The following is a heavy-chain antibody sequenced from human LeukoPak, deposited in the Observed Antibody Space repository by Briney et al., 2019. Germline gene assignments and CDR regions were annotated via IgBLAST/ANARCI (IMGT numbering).Heavy chain of an antibody. CDR2: ISSSSSTI. D-gene: IGHD3-22*01. Sequence: GGSLRLSCAASGFTFSSYSMNWVRQAPGKGLEWVSYISSSSSTIYYADSVKGRFTISRDNAKNSLYLQMNSLRAEDTAVYYCARDIYYDSSGYYGSVYWGQGTLVTASS. V-gene: IGHV3-48*04. CDR3: ARDIYYDSSGYYGSVY. CDR1: GFTFSSYS. J-gene: IGHJ4*02.